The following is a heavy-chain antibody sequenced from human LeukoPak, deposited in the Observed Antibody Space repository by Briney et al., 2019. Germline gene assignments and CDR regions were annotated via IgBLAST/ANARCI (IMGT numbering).Heavy chain of an antibody. CDR3: ARLGTMVRGVIRWFDP. CDR1: GGSFSGYY. CDR2: INHSGST. Sequence: SETLSLTCAVYGGSFSGYYWSWIRQPPGKGLEWIGEINHSGSTYYNPSLKSRVTILVDTSKNQFSLKLSSVTAADTAVYYCARLGTMVRGVIRWFDPWGQGTLVTVSS. V-gene: IGHV4-34*01. J-gene: IGHJ5*02. D-gene: IGHD3-10*01.